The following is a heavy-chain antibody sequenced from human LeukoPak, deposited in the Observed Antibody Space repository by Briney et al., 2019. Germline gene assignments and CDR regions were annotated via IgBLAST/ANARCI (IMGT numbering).Heavy chain of an antibody. CDR1: GFTFGDYA. D-gene: IGHD3-10*01. Sequence: GGSLRLSCTASGFTFGDYAMSWFRQAPGKGLEWVGFIRSKAYGGTTEYAASVKGRFTISRDDSKSIAYLQMNSLKTEDTAVYYCTRVGLELWFGELPEMYYFDYWGQGTLVTVSS. J-gene: IGHJ4*02. V-gene: IGHV3-49*03. CDR3: TRVGLELWFGELPEMYYFDY. CDR2: IRSKAYGGTT.